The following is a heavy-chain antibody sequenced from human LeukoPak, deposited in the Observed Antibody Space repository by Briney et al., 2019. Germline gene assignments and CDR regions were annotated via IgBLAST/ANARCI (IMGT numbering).Heavy chain of an antibody. CDR2: IHSSGST. Sequence: PSETLSLTCTVSGGSISSSSYFWGWIRQPPGKGLEWIGSIHSSGSTHYNPSLKSRVTISVDTSRNQLSLKLTSVAATDTAVFYCARRGYNYAVDYWGQGTLVTVSS. CDR1: GGSISSSSYF. CDR3: ARRGYNYAVDY. D-gene: IGHD5-18*01. V-gene: IGHV4-39*01. J-gene: IGHJ4*02.